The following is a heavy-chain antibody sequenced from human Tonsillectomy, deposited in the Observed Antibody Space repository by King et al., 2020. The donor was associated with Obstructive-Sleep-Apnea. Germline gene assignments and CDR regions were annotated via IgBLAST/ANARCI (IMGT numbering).Heavy chain of an antibody. Sequence: VQLVESGGGVVKPGRSLRLSCAASEFNLRTYAMHWVRQAPGKGLEGVAVISYDGSNKYYADSVKGRFTISRDNSKNTLYLQMNSLIAEDTAVYYCGGSIGSLNFFDFWGQGTLVTVSS. CDR1: EFNLRTYA. J-gene: IGHJ4*02. V-gene: IGHV3-30*04. CDR3: GGSIGSLNFFDF. D-gene: IGHD3-10*01. CDR2: ISYDGSNK.